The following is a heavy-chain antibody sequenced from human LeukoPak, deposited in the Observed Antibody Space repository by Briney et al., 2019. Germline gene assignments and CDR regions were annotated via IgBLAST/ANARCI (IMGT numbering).Heavy chain of an antibody. CDR2: ITSGSSYI. V-gene: IGHV3-21*04. Sequence: GGSLRLSCAASGFSFSTYNMNWVRQAPGQRLEWVSSITSGSSYIYYADSVKGRFTISRDNAESSLYLQMNSLRAEDTAVYYCAKSRMTTVTTLFDYWGQGTLVTVSS. CDR1: GFSFSTYN. J-gene: IGHJ4*02. D-gene: IGHD4-17*01. CDR3: AKSRMTTVTTLFDY.